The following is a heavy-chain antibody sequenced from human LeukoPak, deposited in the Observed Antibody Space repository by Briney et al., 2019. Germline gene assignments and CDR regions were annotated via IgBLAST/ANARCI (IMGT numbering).Heavy chain of an antibody. CDR1: GFTFSSYS. J-gene: IGHJ5*02. V-gene: IGHV3-21*01. CDR3: ARGVLWFGDGSFDP. D-gene: IGHD3-10*01. Sequence: PGGSLRLSCAASGFTFSSYSMNWVRQAPGKGLEWVSSISSSSSYIYYADSVKGRFTISRDNAKNSLYLQMNSLRAEDTAVYYCARGVLWFGDGSFDPWGQGTLVTVSS. CDR2: ISSSSSYI.